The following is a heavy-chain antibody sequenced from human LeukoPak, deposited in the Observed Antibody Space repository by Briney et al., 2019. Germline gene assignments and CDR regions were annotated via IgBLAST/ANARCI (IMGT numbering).Heavy chain of an antibody. CDR2: ISYDGSNK. D-gene: IGHD5-24*01. CDR3: ARDLGEMATIPKHGMDV. CDR1: GFTFSSYG. Sequence: PGRSLRLSCAASGFTFSSYGMHWVRQAPGKGLEWVAVISYDGSNKYYADSVKGRFTISRDDSRSTLYLQMNSLRGEDTAVYYCARDLGEMATIPKHGMDVWGQGTTVTVSS. J-gene: IGHJ6*02. V-gene: IGHV3-30*03.